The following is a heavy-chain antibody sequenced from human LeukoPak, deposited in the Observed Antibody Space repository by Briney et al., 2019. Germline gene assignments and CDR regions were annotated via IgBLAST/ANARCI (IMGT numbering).Heavy chain of an antibody. V-gene: IGHV4-59*11. Sequence: SETLSLTCVVSGGSLSTHHWSWIRQSPGRGLEWIGYISDSGSTNYNPSLKSRVTISVDTSKNQFSLMLSSVTAADTAMYYCAGDHGYYEGAFGSWGQGTLVIVSS. CDR2: ISDSGST. CDR1: GGSLSTHH. D-gene: IGHD4-17*01. CDR3: AGDHGYYEGAFGS. J-gene: IGHJ4*02.